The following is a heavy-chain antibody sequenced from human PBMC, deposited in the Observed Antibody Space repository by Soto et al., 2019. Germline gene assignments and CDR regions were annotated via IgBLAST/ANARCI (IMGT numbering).Heavy chain of an antibody. CDR2: IRSKAYGGTT. D-gene: IGHD6-6*01. J-gene: IGHJ6*02. CDR1: GFTFGDYA. Sequence: GGSLRLSCTASGFTFGDYAMSWVRQAPGKGLEWVGFIRSKAYGGTTEYAASVKGRFTISRDGSKSIAYLQMNSLKTEDTAVYYCTRVGRSSSSLLVMGMDVWGQGTTVTVSS. CDR3: TRVGRSSSSLLVMGMDV. V-gene: IGHV3-49*04.